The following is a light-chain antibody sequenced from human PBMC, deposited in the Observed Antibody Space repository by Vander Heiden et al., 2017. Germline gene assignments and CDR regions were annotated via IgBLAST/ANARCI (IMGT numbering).Light chain of an antibody. J-gene: IGLJ2*01. CDR2: DDS. V-gene: IGLV3-21*02. Sequence: SYVLTQPPSGSVAPGQTARITCGGNKIGSKSVHWYQQKPGQAPVLVVYDDSDRPSGIPERFSGSNSGNTATLTISRVEAGDEADYYCQVWDSSSDLVVFGGGTKLTVL. CDR1: KIGSKS. CDR3: QVWDSSSDLVV.